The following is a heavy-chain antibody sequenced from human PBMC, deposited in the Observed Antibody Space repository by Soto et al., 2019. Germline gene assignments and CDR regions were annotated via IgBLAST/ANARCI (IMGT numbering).Heavy chain of an antibody. V-gene: IGHV3-23*01. Sequence: EVQLLESGGGLVQPGGSLRLSCAVSGFSFSTYAMSWVRQAPGKGLEWVSGISAGGGNTYYADSVRGRFTISRDNSKDTLYLQITSLRAEDTVFYYCAKHAAYQLVSWFDPWGQGTLVTVSS. CDR1: GFSFSTYA. D-gene: IGHD2-2*01. J-gene: IGHJ5*02. CDR2: ISAGGGNT. CDR3: AKHAAYQLVSWFDP.